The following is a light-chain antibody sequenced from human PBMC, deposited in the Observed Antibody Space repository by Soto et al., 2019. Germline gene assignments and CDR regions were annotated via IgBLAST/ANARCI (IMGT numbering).Light chain of an antibody. CDR1: QSVSDSY. CDR3: QQYANSPYP. Sequence: EIVLTQSPGTLSLSPGERATLSCRASQSVSDSYVAWYHQKPGQAPRLLIFGSSSRATGIPDRFSGSGSGTDFTLTISRLEPEDFAVYYCQQYANSPYPFGQGTKLEI. J-gene: IGKJ2*01. V-gene: IGKV3-20*01. CDR2: GSS.